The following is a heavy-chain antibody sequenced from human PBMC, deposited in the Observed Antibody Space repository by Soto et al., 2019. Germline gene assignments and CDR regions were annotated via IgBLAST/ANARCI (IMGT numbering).Heavy chain of an antibody. CDR3: ARSYDSSGYTNDY. Sequence: GESLKISCKGSGYSFTSYWIGWVRQMPGKGLEWMGIIYPGDSDTRYSPSSQGQVTISADKSISTAYLQWSSLKASDTAMYYCARSYDSSGYTNDYWGQGTLVTVSS. CDR1: GYSFTSYW. V-gene: IGHV5-51*01. J-gene: IGHJ4*02. D-gene: IGHD3-22*01. CDR2: IYPGDSDT.